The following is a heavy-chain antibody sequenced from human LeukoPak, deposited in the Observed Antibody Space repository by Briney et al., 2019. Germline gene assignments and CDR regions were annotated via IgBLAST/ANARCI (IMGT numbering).Heavy chain of an antibody. Sequence: GGSLRLSCAASGFTFTIYAMSWVRQAPGKGLEWVSAISGNGGATYYADSVKGRFTISRDNSKNTLHLQMNSLRAEDTALYYCAKATTAIVVDNFFDYWGQGTLVTVSS. CDR1: GFTFTIYA. V-gene: IGHV3-23*01. CDR3: AKATTAIVVDNFFDY. J-gene: IGHJ4*02. CDR2: ISGNGGAT. D-gene: IGHD3-22*01.